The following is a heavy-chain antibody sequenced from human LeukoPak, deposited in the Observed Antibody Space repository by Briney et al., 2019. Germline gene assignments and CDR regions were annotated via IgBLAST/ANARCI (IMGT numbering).Heavy chain of an antibody. CDR3: ARDLASSTSCPGGY. Sequence: GGSLRLSCAASGFTFSRFSMNWVRQAPGKGLGWVSYVSSSSGTIYYADSVKGRFTISRDNAKNSLYLQMNSLRAEDTAVYYCARDLASSTSCPGGYWGQGTLVTVSS. V-gene: IGHV3-48*04. J-gene: IGHJ4*02. CDR1: GFTFSRFS. D-gene: IGHD2-2*01. CDR2: VSSSSGTI.